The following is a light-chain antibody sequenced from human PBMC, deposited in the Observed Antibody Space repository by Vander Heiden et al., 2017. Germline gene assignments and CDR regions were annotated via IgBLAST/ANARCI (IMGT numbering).Light chain of an antibody. J-gene: IGKJ2*01. V-gene: IGKV2-28*01. CDR3: MQALQTPYT. CDR1: QSLLHSNGYNY. CDR2: LGS. Sequence: QSGRSMAVTPGEPASISCRSSQSLLHSNGYNYLDWYLQKPGQSPQLLIYLGSNRASGVPDRFSGSGSGTDFTLKISRVEAEDVGVYYCMQALQTPYTFGQGTKLEIK.